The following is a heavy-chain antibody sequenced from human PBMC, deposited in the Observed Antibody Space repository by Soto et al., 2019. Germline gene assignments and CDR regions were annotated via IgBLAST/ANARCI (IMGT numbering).Heavy chain of an antibody. CDR2: ISYDGSNK. V-gene: IGHV3-30-3*01. J-gene: IGHJ4*02. Sequence: QVQLVESGGGVVQPGRSLRLSCAASGFTFSSYAMHWVRQAPGKGLEWVAVISYDGSNKYYADSVKGRFTISRDNSKNTLYLQMNSLRADDTAVYYCARADYGGDYFDYWGQGTLVTVPS. D-gene: IGHD4-17*01. CDR3: ARADYGGDYFDY. CDR1: GFTFSSYA.